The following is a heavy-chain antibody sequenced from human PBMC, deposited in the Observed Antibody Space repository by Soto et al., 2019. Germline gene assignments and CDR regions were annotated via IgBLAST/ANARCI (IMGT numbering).Heavy chain of an antibody. D-gene: IGHD3-10*01. J-gene: IGHJ4*02. Sequence: QVQLVESGGGVVQPGKSLRLSCAGSGFTFSSYGMDWVRQAPGKGLEWVAVISYDGSNKYYADAVKGRFTISRDNSKNTLYLQMSILRADATAVYYCAKDRMGAGVRGYFDYWGQGTLVTVSS. CDR3: AKDRMGAGVRGYFDY. CDR2: ISYDGSNK. V-gene: IGHV3-30*18. CDR1: GFTFSSYG.